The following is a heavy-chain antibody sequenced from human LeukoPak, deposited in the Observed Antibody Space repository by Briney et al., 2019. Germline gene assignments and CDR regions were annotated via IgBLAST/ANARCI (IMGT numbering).Heavy chain of an antibody. CDR2: ISGSGGST. CDR1: GFTFSSYW. CDR3: ARYSSGWYREAFDY. J-gene: IGHJ4*02. V-gene: IGHV3-23*01. D-gene: IGHD6-19*01. Sequence: GSLRLSCAASGFTFSSYWMSWVRQAPGKGLEWVSAISGSGGSTYYADSVKCRFTISRDNSKNTLYLRMNSLRAEDTAVYYCARYSSGWYREAFDYWGQGTLVTVSS.